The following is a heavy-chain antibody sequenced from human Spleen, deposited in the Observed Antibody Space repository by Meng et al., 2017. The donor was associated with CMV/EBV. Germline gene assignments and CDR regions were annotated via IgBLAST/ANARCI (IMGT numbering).Heavy chain of an antibody. J-gene: IGHJ2*01. CDR2: VSQSGTT. V-gene: IGHV4-4*02. CDR1: GASLSSSTW. Sequence: CAVSGASLSSSTWWRWVRQPPEKGLEWIGEVSQSGTTNFNPSLTSRLSMSVDKSKNHFSLNLTSVTAADTAVYYCARATPSSDWYFDLWGRGTLVTVSS. CDR3: ARATPSSDWYFDL.